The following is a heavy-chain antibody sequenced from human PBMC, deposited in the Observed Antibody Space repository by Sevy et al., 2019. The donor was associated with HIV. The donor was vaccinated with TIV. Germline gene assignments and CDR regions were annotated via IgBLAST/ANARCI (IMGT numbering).Heavy chain of an antibody. Sequence: GGSLRLSCAASGFTFSTYWMSWFRQAPGKGLEWVANINEDGTEKFYADSVKGRFTMSRDNAKNSLYLQMNSLRAEDAAVYYCARDNATVSRRGLRYYYYGTDVWGQGTTVTVSS. D-gene: IGHD2-2*01. CDR3: ARDNATVSRRGLRYYYYGTDV. J-gene: IGHJ6*02. V-gene: IGHV3-7*01. CDR2: INEDGTEK. CDR1: GFTFSTYW.